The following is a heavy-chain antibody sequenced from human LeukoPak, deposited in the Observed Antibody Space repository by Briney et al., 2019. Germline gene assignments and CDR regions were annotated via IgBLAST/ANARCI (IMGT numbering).Heavy chain of an antibody. CDR2: ISDSGGST. Sequence: GGSLRLSCAASGFTFSSYAMSWVRQAPGKGLEWVSAISDSGGSTYYADSVKGRFTISRDNSKNTLYLQMNSLRAEDTAVYYCAKAKGQGYCTNGVCYGGFDYWGQGTLVTVSS. J-gene: IGHJ4*02. V-gene: IGHV3-23*01. CDR3: AKAKGQGYCTNGVCYGGFDY. CDR1: GFTFSSYA. D-gene: IGHD2-8*01.